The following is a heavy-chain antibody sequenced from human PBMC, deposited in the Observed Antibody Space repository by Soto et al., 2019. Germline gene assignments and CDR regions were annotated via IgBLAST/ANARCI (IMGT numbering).Heavy chain of an antibody. V-gene: IGHV1-18*01. CDR2: ISAYNGNT. CDR1: GYTFTSYG. CDR3: AKTFGYSSAIDY. D-gene: IGHD5-18*01. J-gene: IGHJ4*02. Sequence: QVQLVQSGAEVKKPGASVKVSCKASGYTFTSYGISWVRQAPGQGLEWMGWISAYNGNTNYAQKLQGRVTMTPDTSTSTDYMEMRSLRSDDTAVYYCAKTFGYSSAIDYWGQGTLVTVSS.